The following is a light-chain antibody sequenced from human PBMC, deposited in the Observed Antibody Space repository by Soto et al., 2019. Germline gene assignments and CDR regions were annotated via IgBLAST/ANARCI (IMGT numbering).Light chain of an antibody. V-gene: IGKV1-5*01. J-gene: IGKJ2*01. CDR3: QQYNSYST. CDR2: DAS. CDR1: QSISSW. Sequence: DIQMTQSPSTLSASVGDRVTISCRASQSISSWLAWYQQKPGKAPNLLIYDASSLESGVPSRFSGSGSGTEFTLTISSLQHDDFATYYCQQYNSYSTFGQGTKLEIK.